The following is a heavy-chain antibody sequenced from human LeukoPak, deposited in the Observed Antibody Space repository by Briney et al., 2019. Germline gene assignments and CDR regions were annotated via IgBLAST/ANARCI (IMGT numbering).Heavy chain of an antibody. J-gene: IGHJ6*03. Sequence: SVKVSCKASGGSFSSHAVGWVRQAPGQGLEWLGGTIPLFGTTRYAQKFQGRVTSPTDESTRTAYMDLSSLTSEDTAVYYCARGSWDDVGYYYYYYMDVWGKGSTVTVSS. CDR1: GGSFSSHA. D-gene: IGHD1-1*01. CDR2: TIPLFGTT. CDR3: ARGSWDDVGYYYYYYMDV. V-gene: IGHV1-69*05.